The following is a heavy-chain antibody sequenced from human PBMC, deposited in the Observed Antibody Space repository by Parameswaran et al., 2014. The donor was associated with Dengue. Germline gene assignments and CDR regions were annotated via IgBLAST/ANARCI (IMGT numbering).Heavy chain of an antibody. Sequence: RWIRQPPGKGLEWVSAISGSGGSTYYADSVKGRFTISRDNSKNTLYLQMNSLRAEDTAVYYCAKSVATIKYYYMDVWARDHGHRLL. CDR3: AKSVATIKYYYMDV. D-gene: IGHD5-12*01. J-gene: IGHJ6*03. V-gene: IGHV3-23*01. CDR2: ISGSGGST.